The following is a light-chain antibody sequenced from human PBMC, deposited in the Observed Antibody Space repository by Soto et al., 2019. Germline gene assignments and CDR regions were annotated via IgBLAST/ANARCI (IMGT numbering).Light chain of an antibody. CDR1: QSISGY. V-gene: IGKV1-39*01. CDR3: QQSYSTTRT. Sequence: DIQMTQSPSSLSASVGDRVTITCRASQSISGYLNWYQQKPGKAPKLLIYAASSLQSGVPSRFSGSGSGTDFTLTISSLQPEDFATYYCQQSYSTTRTFGQGTKVDIK. J-gene: IGKJ1*01. CDR2: AAS.